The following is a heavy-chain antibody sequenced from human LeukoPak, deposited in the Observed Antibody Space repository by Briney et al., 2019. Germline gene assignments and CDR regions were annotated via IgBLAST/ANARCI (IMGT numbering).Heavy chain of an antibody. J-gene: IGHJ4*02. CDR3: ARVNYGSGSSFDY. CDR2: ISGSGGST. CDR1: GFTFSSYG. V-gene: IGHV3-23*01. D-gene: IGHD3-10*01. Sequence: GGSLRLSCAASGFTFSSYGMSWVRQAPGKGLEWVSAISGSGGSTYYADSVKGRFTISRDNSKNTLYLQMNSLRAEDTAVYYCARVNYGSGSSFDYWGQGTLVTVSS.